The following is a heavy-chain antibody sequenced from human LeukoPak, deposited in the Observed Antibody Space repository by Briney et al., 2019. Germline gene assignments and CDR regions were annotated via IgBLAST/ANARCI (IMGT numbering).Heavy chain of an antibody. CDR2: ISGSGGST. Sequence: GGSLRLSCAASGFTFSTYAMTWVRQAPGKGLEWVSAISGSGGSTYYADSVKGRFTISRDNSKNTLYLQMNSLRAEDTAVYYCAREPYGDYIIYWGQGTLVTVSS. CDR3: AREPYGDYIIY. D-gene: IGHD4-17*01. V-gene: IGHV3-23*01. CDR1: GFTFSTYA. J-gene: IGHJ4*02.